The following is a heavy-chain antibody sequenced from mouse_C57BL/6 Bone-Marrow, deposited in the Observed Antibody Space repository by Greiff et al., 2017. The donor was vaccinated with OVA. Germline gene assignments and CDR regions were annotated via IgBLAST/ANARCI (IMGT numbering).Heavy chain of an antibody. D-gene: IGHD2-3*01. CDR1: GYTFTDYN. J-gene: IGHJ4*01. V-gene: IGHV1-22*01. CDR3: ARRWLLRYAMDY. CDR2: INPNNGGT. Sequence: EVKLVESGPELVKPGASVKMSCKASGYTFTDYNMHWVKQSHGKSLEWIGYINPNNGGTSFNQKFKGKATLTVNKSSSTAYMELRSLTSEDSAVYYCARRWLLRYAMDYWGQGTSVTVSS.